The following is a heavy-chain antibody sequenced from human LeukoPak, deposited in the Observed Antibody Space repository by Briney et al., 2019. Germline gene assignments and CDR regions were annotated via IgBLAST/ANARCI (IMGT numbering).Heavy chain of an antibody. CDR3: AIDCGTSCYMGGY. D-gene: IGHD2-2*02. Sequence: GGSLRLSCAASGFTFSSYWMSWVRQAPGKGLEWVANIKQDGSEKYYVDSVKGRFTISRDNAKNSLYLQMNSLRAEDTAVYYCAIDCGTSCYMGGYWGQGTLVTVSS. V-gene: IGHV3-7*01. CDR1: GFTFSSYW. J-gene: IGHJ4*02. CDR2: IKQDGSEK.